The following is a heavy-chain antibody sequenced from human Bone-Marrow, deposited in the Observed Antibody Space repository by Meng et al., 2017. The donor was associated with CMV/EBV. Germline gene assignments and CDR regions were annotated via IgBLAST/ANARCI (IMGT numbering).Heavy chain of an antibody. J-gene: IGHJ4*02. D-gene: IGHD6-13*01. CDR1: GFTFSSYW. V-gene: IGHV3-74*01. Sequence: GESLKISCAASGFTFSSYWMHWVRQAPGKGLVWVSRVSPDGSSSTYPDSVKGRFTISRDNAKNTLYLQMNSLRAEDTSVYYCARGGAAAGKLDYWGQGTLVTVSS. CDR2: VSPDGSSS. CDR3: ARGGAAAGKLDY.